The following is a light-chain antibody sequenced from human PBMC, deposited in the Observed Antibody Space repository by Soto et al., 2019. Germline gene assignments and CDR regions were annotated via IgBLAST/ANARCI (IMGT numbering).Light chain of an antibody. CDR3: QQYLSIPFT. V-gene: IGKV4-1*01. J-gene: IGKJ3*01. Sequence: DIVMTQSPDSLAVSLGERATINCKSSQSVLYSSNNKNSLVWYQQKPGQPPKPLIYSASIRESGVPDRFTASGSGTDFTLTITSLQAEDVAVYYCQQYLSIPFTFGPGTKVDIK. CDR1: QSVLYSSNNKNS. CDR2: SAS.